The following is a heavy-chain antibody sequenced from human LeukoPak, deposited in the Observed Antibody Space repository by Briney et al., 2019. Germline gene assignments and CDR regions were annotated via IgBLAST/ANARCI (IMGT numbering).Heavy chain of an antibody. Sequence: SQTLSLTCALSGDSVSSNNATWNWIRQSPSRGLEWLGRTYYRSKWYNDYAVSVKSRITVNPDTSKSQFSLQLNSVTPEDTAVYYCARDRAVAGTINWLDPWGQGTLVTVSS. J-gene: IGHJ5*02. CDR3: ARDRAVAGTINWLDP. CDR2: TYYRSKWYN. V-gene: IGHV6-1*01. CDR1: GDSVSSNNAT. D-gene: IGHD6-19*01.